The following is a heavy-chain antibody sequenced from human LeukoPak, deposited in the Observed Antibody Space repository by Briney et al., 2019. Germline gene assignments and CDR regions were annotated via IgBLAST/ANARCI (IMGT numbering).Heavy chain of an antibody. D-gene: IGHD3-16*01. CDR2: INHSGST. V-gene: IGHV4-34*01. CDR1: GGSFSGYY. Sequence: PSETLSLTGAVYGGSFSGYYWSWIRPPPGKGLEWIGEINHSGSTNYTPSLKSRVTISLDTSKNQFSLNLSSVTAADTAVYYCARHPVGGPYYFDSWGQGALVTVSS. J-gene: IGHJ4*02. CDR3: ARHPVGGPYYFDS.